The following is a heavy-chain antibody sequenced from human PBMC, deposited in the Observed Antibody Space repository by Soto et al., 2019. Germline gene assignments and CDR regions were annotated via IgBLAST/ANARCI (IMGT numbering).Heavy chain of an antibody. CDR1: GFTFSSYG. Sequence: GGSLRLSCAASGFTFSSYGVHWVRQAPGKGLEWVAVISYDGTDKDYTDSVKGRFTISRDNSKNTLYLQMDSLRVEDTGVYYCAKDPTRQSKSWYQGASYFDSWGQGTLVTVSS. CDR2: ISYDGTDK. V-gene: IGHV3-30*18. CDR3: AKDPTRQSKSWYQGASYFDS. J-gene: IGHJ4*02. D-gene: IGHD6-13*01.